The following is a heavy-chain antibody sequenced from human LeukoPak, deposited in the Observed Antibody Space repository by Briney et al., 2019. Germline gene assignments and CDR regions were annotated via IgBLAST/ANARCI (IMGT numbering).Heavy chain of an antibody. CDR3: ASAVWSALSS. V-gene: IGHV4-59*01. CDR1: GGSISSYY. CDR2: IYYSGST. D-gene: IGHD3-3*01. Sequence: PSETLSLTCTASGGSISSYYWSWIRQPPGKGLEWIGYIYYSGSTNYNPSLKSRVTISVDTSKNQFSLKLSSVTAADTAVYYCASAVWSALSSWGQGTLVTVSS. J-gene: IGHJ5*02.